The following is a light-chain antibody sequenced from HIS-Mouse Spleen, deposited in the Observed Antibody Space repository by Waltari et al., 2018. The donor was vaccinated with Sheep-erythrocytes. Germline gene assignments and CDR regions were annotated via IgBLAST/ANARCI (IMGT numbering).Light chain of an antibody. J-gene: IGLJ3*02. CDR1: SSAAGGYNY. Sequence: QSALTQPPSASGSPGPSVPISSTGTSSAAGGYNYVSWYQQHPGKAPKLMIYEVSKRPSGVPDRFYGSKSGNTASLTVSGLQAEDEADYYCSSYAGSNNWVFGGGTKLTVL. CDR2: EVS. CDR3: SSYAGSNNWV. V-gene: IGLV2-8*01.